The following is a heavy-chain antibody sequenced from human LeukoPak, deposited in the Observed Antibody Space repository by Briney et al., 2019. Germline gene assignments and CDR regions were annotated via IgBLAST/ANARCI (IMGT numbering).Heavy chain of an antibody. CDR2: IYHSGST. CDR3: ARHSGIAARRGGYFDY. Sequence: KPSETLSLTCTVSGGSISSYYWSWIRQPPGKGLEWIGSIYHSGSTYYNPSLKSRVTISVDTSKNQFSLKLSSVTAADTAVYYCARHSGIAARRGGYFDYWGQGTLVTVSS. V-gene: IGHV4-59*08. J-gene: IGHJ4*02. CDR1: GGSISSYY. D-gene: IGHD6-6*01.